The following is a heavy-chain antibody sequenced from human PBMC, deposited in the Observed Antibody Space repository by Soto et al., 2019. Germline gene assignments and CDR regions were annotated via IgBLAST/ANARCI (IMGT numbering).Heavy chain of an antibody. J-gene: IGHJ2*01. CDR2: IFHSGST. D-gene: IGHD1-26*01. V-gene: IGHV4-30-2*01. CDR3: AREGGSGSPAWYFNV. Sequence: QLQLQESGSGLVKPSQTLSLTCAVSGGSISSGGYSWSWLRQPPGKGLEWIGYIFHSGSTYYNPSLKSRVTISVAGSKNHFALELSSVTAADTAVYYCAREGGSGSPAWYFNVWGRGTLVTVSS. CDR1: GGSISSGGYS.